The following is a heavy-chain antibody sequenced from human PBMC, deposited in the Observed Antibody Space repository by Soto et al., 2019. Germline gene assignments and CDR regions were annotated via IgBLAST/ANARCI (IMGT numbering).Heavy chain of an antibody. CDR2: IWYDGSNK. CDR3: ARGSGWGAKYYFDH. J-gene: IGHJ4*02. Sequence: QVQLVESGGGVVQPGRSLRLSCAASGFTFSSYGMHWVRQAPGKGLEWVAVIWYDGSNKYYADSVKGRFTISRDNSKNTLYLQMNSLRAEDTAVYYCARGSGWGAKYYFDHWGQGTLVTVSS. D-gene: IGHD6-19*01. CDR1: GFTFSSYG. V-gene: IGHV3-33*01.